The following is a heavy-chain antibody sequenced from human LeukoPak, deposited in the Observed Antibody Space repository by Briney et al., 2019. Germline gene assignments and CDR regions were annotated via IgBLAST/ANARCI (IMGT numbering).Heavy chain of an antibody. CDR2: IYTSGST. J-gene: IGHJ4*02. CDR3: ARHDSSRSYQLDY. Sequence: SQTLSLTCTVSGGSISSDNYFWNWIRQPAGKGLEWIGRIYTSGSTNYNPSLKSRVTISVDTSKNQFSLKLSSVTAADTAVYYCARHDSSRSYQLDYWGQGTLVTVSS. D-gene: IGHD1-26*01. CDR1: GGSISSDNYF. V-gene: IGHV4-61*02.